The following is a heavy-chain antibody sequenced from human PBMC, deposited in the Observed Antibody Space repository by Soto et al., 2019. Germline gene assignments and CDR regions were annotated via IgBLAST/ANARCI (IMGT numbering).Heavy chain of an antibody. CDR2: IYYSGST. CDR1: GGSISSYY. CDR3: ARGDDGDLYFQH. V-gene: IGHV4-59*01. J-gene: IGHJ1*01. Sequence: QVQLQESGPGLVKPSETLSLTCTVSGGSISSYYWSWIRQPPGKGLEWIGCIYYSGSTNDNPSLKSRVAISVDTSKNQFSLKLSSVTAADTAVYYCARGDDGDLYFQHWGQGTLVTVSS. D-gene: IGHD4-17*01.